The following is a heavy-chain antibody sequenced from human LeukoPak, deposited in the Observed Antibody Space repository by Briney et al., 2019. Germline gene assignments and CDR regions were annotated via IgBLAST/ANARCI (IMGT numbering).Heavy chain of an antibody. J-gene: IGHJ4*02. V-gene: IGHV3-30*02. CDR3: AKGFLVGATWHNLFDY. D-gene: IGHD1-26*01. CDR1: GFTFSSYG. CDR2: IRYDGSNK. Sequence: GGSLRLSCAASGFTFSSYGMHWVRQAPGKGLEWVAFIRYDGSNKYYADSVKGRFTISRDNSKNTLYLQMNSLRAEDTAVYYCAKGFLVGATWHNLFDYWGQGTLVTVSS.